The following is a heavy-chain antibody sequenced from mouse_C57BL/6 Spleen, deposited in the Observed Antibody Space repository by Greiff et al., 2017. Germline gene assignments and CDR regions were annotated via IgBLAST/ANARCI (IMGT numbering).Heavy chain of an antibody. V-gene: IGHV1-82*01. J-gene: IGHJ4*01. CDR3: ARGWGNYAMDY. CDR2: IYPGDGDT. CDR1: GYAFSSSW. D-gene: IGHD1-1*02. Sequence: QVQLTESGPDLVKPGASVKISCKASGYAFSSSWMNWVKQRPGKGLEWIGRIYPGDGDTNYNGNIKGKSTLKSDKSSSPAYMQLSSLTSEDSAVYFCARGWGNYAMDYWGPGTSVTVSS.